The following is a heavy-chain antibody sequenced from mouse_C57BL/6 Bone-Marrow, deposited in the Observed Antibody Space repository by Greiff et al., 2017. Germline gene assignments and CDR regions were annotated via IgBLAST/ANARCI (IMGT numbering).Heavy chain of an antibody. CDR1: GFSLTSYG. V-gene: IGHV2-5*01. CDR2: IWRGGST. CDR3: AKCYDGYPAMDY. J-gene: IGHJ4*01. Sequence: QVQLQQSGPGLVQPSQSLSITCTVSGFSLTSYGVHWVRQSPGKGLEWLGVIWRGGSTDYNAAFMSRLSITKDNSKSQLFFKMNSLQADDTAIYYCAKCYDGYPAMDYWGQGTSVTVSS. D-gene: IGHD2-3*01.